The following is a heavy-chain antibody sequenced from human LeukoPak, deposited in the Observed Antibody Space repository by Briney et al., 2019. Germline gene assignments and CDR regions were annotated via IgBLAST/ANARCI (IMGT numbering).Heavy chain of an antibody. Sequence: GGSPRLSCAASGFTFSSDGMSWVRQAPGKGLEWVSRISASGGGTVYADSVKGRVTISRDNSKNMLYLQMNSLRADDTAVYSCAKNLLGSGSYSWYFDFWGRGTLVT. V-gene: IGHV3-23*01. CDR2: ISASGGGT. D-gene: IGHD1-26*01. CDR1: GFTFSSDG. J-gene: IGHJ2*01. CDR3: AKNLLGSGSYSWYFDF.